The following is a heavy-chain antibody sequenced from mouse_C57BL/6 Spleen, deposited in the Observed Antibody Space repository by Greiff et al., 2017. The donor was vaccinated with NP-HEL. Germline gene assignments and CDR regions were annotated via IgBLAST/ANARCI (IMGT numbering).Heavy chain of an antibody. J-gene: IGHJ1*03. CDR3: ARFTTVPDWYFDV. Sequence: VQGVESGPELVKPGASVKISCKASGYAFSSSWMNWVKQRPGKGLEWIGRIYPGDGDTNYNGKFKGKATLTADKSSSTAYMQLSSLTSEDSAVYFCARFTTVPDWYFDVWGTGTTVTVSS. V-gene: IGHV1-82*01. D-gene: IGHD1-1*01. CDR1: GYAFSSSW. CDR2: IYPGDGDT.